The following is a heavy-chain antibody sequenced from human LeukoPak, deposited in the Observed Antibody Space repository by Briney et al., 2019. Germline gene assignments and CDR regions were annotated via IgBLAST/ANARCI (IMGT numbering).Heavy chain of an antibody. J-gene: IGHJ6*03. D-gene: IGHD5-12*01. CDR1: GFTFSSYS. CDR2: ISDSGART. V-gene: IGHV3-21*01. Sequence: GGSLRLSCAAYGFTFSSYSMNWVRQAPGKGLELVSTISDSGARTFYADSVKGRFTISRDNAKNSLYLQMNSLRAEDTAVYYCARCEVDIYYYYMDVWGKGTTVTVSS. CDR3: ARCEVDIYYYYMDV.